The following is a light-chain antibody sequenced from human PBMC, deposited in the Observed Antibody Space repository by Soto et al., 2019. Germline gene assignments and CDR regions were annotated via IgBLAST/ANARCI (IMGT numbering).Light chain of an antibody. Sequence: EIVMTQSPATLSVSPGERATLSCRASQSVSSNLAWYQQKPGQAPRLLIYGASTRATGIPARFSGSGSGTDFPLTLSGLQSEDFAVYYCQQYNNWPRTFGQGTKV. CDR2: GAS. CDR1: QSVSSN. CDR3: QQYNNWPRT. J-gene: IGKJ1*01. V-gene: IGKV3-15*01.